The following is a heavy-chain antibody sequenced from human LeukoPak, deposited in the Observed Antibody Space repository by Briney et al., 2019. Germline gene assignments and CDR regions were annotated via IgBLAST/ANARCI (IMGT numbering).Heavy chain of an antibody. D-gene: IGHD4-17*01. CDR1: GFTFSNYW. Sequence: PGGSLRLSCAASGFTFSNYWMHWVRQAPGKGLVWVSRINSDGINTSYADSVKGRFPISRDNAKNSLYLQMNSLRAEDTAVYYCARIAVTYTFDYWGQGTLVTVSS. J-gene: IGHJ4*02. CDR3: ARIAVTYTFDY. CDR2: INSDGINT. V-gene: IGHV3-74*01.